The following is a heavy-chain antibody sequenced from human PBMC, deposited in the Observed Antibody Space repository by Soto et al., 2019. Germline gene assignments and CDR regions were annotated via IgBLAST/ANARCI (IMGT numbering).Heavy chain of an antibody. CDR1: GYSFTSYW. J-gene: IGHJ6*02. CDR2: IYPGDSDT. Sequence: LGESLKISCKGSGYSFTSYWIGWVRQMPGKGLEWMGIIYPGDSDTRYSPSFQGQVTISADKSISTAYLQWSSLKASDTAMYYCARDGYYYGSGSYEHYYYGMDVWGQGTTVTVSS. CDR3: ARDGYYYGSGSYEHYYYGMDV. V-gene: IGHV5-51*01. D-gene: IGHD3-10*01.